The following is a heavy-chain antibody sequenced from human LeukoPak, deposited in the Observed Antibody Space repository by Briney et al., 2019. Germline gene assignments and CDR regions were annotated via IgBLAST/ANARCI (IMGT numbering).Heavy chain of an antibody. Sequence: PPGGSLRLSCEGSGFTFSNYWMTWVRQAPEKGLEWVANIRQDGSEQYYMDSLKGRFTISIDNAKHSLFLQMNSLRAEDTAVYYCARVAVIYYYYMEVWGKGTTVTVSS. CDR1: GFTFSNYW. V-gene: IGHV3-7*01. CDR2: IRQDGSEQ. J-gene: IGHJ6*03. CDR3: ARVAVIYYYYMEV. D-gene: IGHD2/OR15-2a*01.